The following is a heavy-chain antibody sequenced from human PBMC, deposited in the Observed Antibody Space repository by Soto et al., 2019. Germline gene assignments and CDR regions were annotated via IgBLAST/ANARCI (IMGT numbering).Heavy chain of an antibody. CDR1: LVSISSGNW. V-gene: IGHV4-4*02. Sequence: QVQLQESGPGLVEPSGTLSLTCAVSLVSISSGNWWSWVRQPPGRGLEYIEEISHSGTTNYNPSLGSRLTISLDASKNQFSLKLTSVTAADTAVYYCATKNVPTSGSYWGQGTLVIVSS. D-gene: IGHD2-2*01. J-gene: IGHJ4*02. CDR2: ISHSGTT. CDR3: ATKNVPTSGSY.